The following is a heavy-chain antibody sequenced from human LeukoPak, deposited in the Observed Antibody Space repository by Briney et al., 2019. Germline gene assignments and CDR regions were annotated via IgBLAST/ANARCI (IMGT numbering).Heavy chain of an antibody. D-gene: IGHD2-15*01. J-gene: IGHJ6*02. CDR1: GFTFSDHY. Sequence: GGSLRLSCAASGFTFSDHYMTWVRQAPGKGLEWVSIIHTNGNTYYADSVKGRFTISRDNSKNTLYLQMNSLRAEDTAVYYCAKGEGYCSGGSCRYYYGMDVWGQGTTVTVSS. CDR3: AKGEGYCSGGSCRYYYGMDV. CDR2: IHTNGNT. V-gene: IGHV3-53*01.